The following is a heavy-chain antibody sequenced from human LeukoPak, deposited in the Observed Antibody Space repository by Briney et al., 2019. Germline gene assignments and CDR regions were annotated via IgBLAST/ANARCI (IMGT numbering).Heavy chain of an antibody. J-gene: IGHJ5*02. V-gene: IGHV4-4*02. CDR3: ARDWASRYCSGGSCPFDP. Sequence: PSETLSLTCAVSGGSISSSNWWSWVRQPPGKGLEWIGEIYHSGSTNYNPSLKSRVTISVDKSKNQFSLKLSSVTAADTAVYYCARDWASRYCSGGSCPFDPWGQGTLVTVSS. D-gene: IGHD2-15*01. CDR1: GGSISSSNW. CDR2: IYHSGST.